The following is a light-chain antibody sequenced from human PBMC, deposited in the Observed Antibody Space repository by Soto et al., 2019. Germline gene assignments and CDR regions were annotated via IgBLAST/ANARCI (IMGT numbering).Light chain of an antibody. CDR1: QSVSNN. J-gene: IGKJ5*01. V-gene: IGKV3D-15*01. CDR2: DAS. CDR3: HQYNNWRT. Sequence: EIVLTQSPGTLSLSPGERATLSCRASQSVSNNYLAWYQQKPGQAPRLLIYDASNRATGIPARFSGSGSGTDFTLTISSLQSEDFAVYYCHQYNNWRTFGQGTRLEIK.